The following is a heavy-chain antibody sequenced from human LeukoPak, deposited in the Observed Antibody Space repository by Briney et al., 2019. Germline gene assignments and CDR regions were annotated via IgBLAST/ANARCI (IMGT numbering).Heavy chain of an antibody. D-gene: IGHD2-15*01. CDR3: ARGWYCSGGSCYNFDY. CDR1: GFTFSSYW. Sequence: GGSLRLSCAASGFTFSSYWMHWVRQAPGKGLEWVAVISYDGSNKYYADSVKGRFTISRDNSKNTLYLQMNSLRAEDTAVYYCARGWYCSGGSCYNFDYWGQGTLVTVSS. V-gene: IGHV3-30*03. J-gene: IGHJ4*02. CDR2: ISYDGSNK.